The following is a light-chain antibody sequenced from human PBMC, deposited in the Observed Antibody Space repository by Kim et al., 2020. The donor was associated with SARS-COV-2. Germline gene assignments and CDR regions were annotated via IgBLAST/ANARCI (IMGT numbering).Light chain of an antibody. CDR3: SSYTSSSTVV. CDR2: EVS. CDR1: SSDVGSYNR. V-gene: IGLV2-18*02. Sequence: GQSVPTPCTGTSSDVGSYNRVSWYQQPPGTAPKRMIYEVSNRPSGVPDRFSGSKSGNTASLTISGLQAEDEADYYCSSYTSSSTVVFGGGTQLTVL. J-gene: IGLJ2*01.